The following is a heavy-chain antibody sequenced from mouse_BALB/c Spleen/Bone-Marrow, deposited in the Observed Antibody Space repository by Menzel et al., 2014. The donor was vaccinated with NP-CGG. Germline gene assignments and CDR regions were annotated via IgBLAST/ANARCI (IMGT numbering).Heavy chain of an antibody. D-gene: IGHD2-3*01. CDR3: ARDGYY. J-gene: IGHJ3*01. CDR1: GYTFTSYW. Sequence: QVQLQQSGAKLVKPGASVKLSCKASGYTFTSYWMHWVKQRPGQGLEWIGEINPSNGRTNYNEKFKSKATLTVDKSSSTAYMQLSSLTSEDSAVYYCARDGYYWGQGTLVTVSA. V-gene: IGHV1S81*02. CDR2: INPSNGRT.